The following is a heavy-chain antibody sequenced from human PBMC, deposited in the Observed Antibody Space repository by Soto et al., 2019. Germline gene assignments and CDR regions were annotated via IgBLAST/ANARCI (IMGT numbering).Heavy chain of an antibody. CDR3: ARDQLEGNWFDP. V-gene: IGHV4-30-2*01. Sequence: QLQLKEAGSGLVKPSQTLSLTCAVSGGSISSGGYSWNWIRQTPGKGLEWIGYIYHSGFTHYNPSLKRRVTIPVDKSKNQCALTLTSVTAADTAVYFCARDQLEGNWFDPWGQGTLVTVSS. CDR2: IYHSGFT. CDR1: GGSISSGGYS. D-gene: IGHD1-1*01. J-gene: IGHJ5*02.